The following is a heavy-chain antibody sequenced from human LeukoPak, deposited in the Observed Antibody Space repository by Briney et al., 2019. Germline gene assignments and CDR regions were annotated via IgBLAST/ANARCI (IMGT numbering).Heavy chain of an antibody. V-gene: IGHV3-23*01. Sequence: GGSLRLSCAASGFTFSSYGMHWVRQAPGKGLEWVSAISGSGGSTYYADSVKGRFTISRDNSKNTLYLQMNSLRAEDTAVYYCAKVPSSIWLVPDYWGQGTLVTVSS. D-gene: IGHD6-6*01. J-gene: IGHJ4*02. CDR2: ISGSGGST. CDR3: AKVPSSIWLVPDY. CDR1: GFTFSSYG.